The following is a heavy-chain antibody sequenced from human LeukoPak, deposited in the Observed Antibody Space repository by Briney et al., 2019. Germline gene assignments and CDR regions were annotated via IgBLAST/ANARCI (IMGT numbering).Heavy chain of an antibody. CDR3: ARDNLYDYVWGSYRSYYFDY. J-gene: IGHJ4*02. D-gene: IGHD3-16*02. CDR2: IYTSGST. CDR1: GGSISSGSYY. Sequence: SETLSLTCTVSGGSISSGSYYWSWIRQPAGKGLEWIGRIYTSGSTNYNPSLKSRVTISVDTSKNQFSLKLSSVTAADTAVYYCARDNLYDYVWGSYRSYYFDYWGQGTLVTVSS. V-gene: IGHV4-61*02.